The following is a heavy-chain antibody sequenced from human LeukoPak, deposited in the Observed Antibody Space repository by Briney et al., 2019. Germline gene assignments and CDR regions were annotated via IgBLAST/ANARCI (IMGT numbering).Heavy chain of an antibody. CDR2: VWYDGSNK. CDR3: AKEISGSYLD. Sequence: GGSLRLSCAASGFIFSNYGMHWVRQAPGKGLEWVAVVWYDGSNKYYADSVKGRFTISRDNSKNMLYLQMNSLRAEDTAVYYCAKEISGSYLDWGQGTLVTVSS. J-gene: IGHJ4*02. V-gene: IGHV3-33*06. D-gene: IGHD1-26*01. CDR1: GFIFSNYG.